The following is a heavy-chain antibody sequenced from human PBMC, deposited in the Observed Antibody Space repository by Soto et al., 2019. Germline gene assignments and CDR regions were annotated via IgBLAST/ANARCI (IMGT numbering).Heavy chain of an antibody. Sequence: ASVKVSCKASGYTFTSYAMHWVRQAPGQRLEWMGWINAGNGNTKYSQKFQGRVTITRDTSASTAYMELSSLRSEDTAVYYCARDRTGTTGTTEVWFDPWGQGTLVTVSS. J-gene: IGHJ5*02. CDR2: INAGNGNT. V-gene: IGHV1-3*01. D-gene: IGHD1-1*01. CDR1: GYTFTSYA. CDR3: ARDRTGTTGTTEVWFDP.